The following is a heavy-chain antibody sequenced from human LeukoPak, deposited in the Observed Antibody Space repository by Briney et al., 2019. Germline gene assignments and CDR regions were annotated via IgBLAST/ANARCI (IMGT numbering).Heavy chain of an antibody. Sequence: SQTLSLTYTVSGGSISSGGYYWSWIRQHPGKGLEWIGYIYYSGSTYYNPSLKSRVTISVDTSKNQFSLKLSSVTAADTAVYYCARDGAAHNPLPDYWGQGTLVTVSS. V-gene: IGHV4-31*03. CDR1: GGSISSGGYY. CDR3: ARDGAAHNPLPDY. CDR2: IYYSGST. D-gene: IGHD1-14*01. J-gene: IGHJ4*02.